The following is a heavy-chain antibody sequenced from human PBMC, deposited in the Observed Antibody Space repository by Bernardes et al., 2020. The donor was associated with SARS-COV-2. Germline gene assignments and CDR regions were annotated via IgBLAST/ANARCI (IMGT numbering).Heavy chain of an antibody. J-gene: IGHJ6*02. D-gene: IGHD2-2*02. V-gene: IGHV4-39*01. Sequence: LSLTCTVSGGSISSSSYYWGWIRPPPGKGLEWIGSIYYSGSTYYNPSLKSRVTISVDTSKNQFSLKLSSVTAADTAVYYCARLYDSRYYYYGMDVWGQGTTVTVSS. CDR3: ARLYDSRYYYYGMDV. CDR2: IYYSGST. CDR1: GGSISSSSYY.